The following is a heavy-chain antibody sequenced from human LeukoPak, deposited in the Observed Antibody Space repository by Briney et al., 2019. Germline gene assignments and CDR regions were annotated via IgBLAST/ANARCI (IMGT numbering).Heavy chain of an antibody. D-gene: IGHD2-8*01. CDR3: ARDRILMVFAPYFDY. CDR1: GFTFSRYW. V-gene: IGHV3-7*01. J-gene: IGHJ4*02. Sequence: GGSLRLSCAASGFTFSRYWMSWVRQAPGKGLEWVANIKQDGSEKYYVGSVKGRFTISRDNAKNSLYLQMNSLRAEDTAVYYCARDRILMVFAPYFDYWGQGSLVAVSS. CDR2: IKQDGSEK.